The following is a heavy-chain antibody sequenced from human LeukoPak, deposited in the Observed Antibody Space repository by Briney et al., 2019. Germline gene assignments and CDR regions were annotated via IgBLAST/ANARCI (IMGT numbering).Heavy chain of an antibody. J-gene: IGHJ4*02. CDR1: GFTFSDYY. CDR3: ARDSGAAAHYFDY. V-gene: IGHV3-11*05. Sequence: PGGSLRLSCAASGFTFSDYYMSWIRQAPGKGLEWVSYISAGARYTKYADSVKGRFTISRANAKNSVYLQMNTLRDEDTAVYYCARDSGAAAHYFDYWGQGTLVTVSS. CDR2: ISAGARYT. D-gene: IGHD2-2*01.